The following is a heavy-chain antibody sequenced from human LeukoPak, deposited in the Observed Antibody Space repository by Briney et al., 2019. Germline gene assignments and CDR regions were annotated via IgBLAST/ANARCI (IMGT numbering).Heavy chain of an antibody. CDR2: INPNSGGT. CDR3: ARVRIAARLFDY. Sequence: ASVKVSCKASGYTFTGYYMHWVRQAPGQGLEWMGWINPNSGGTNYAQKFQGRVTMTRDTSISTAYMELSRLRSDDTAAYYCARVRIAARLFDYWGQGTLVTVSS. D-gene: IGHD6-6*01. CDR1: GYTFTGYY. V-gene: IGHV1-2*02. J-gene: IGHJ4*02.